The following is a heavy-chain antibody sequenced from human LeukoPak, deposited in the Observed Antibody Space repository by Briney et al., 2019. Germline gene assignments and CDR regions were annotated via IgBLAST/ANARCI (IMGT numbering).Heavy chain of an antibody. Sequence: GGALRLSCAASGFTFSSYDMHWVRQATGKGLEWVSAIYTASDTYYPGPLKGRFTIPRENAKNSLYLQMNSLRAGDTAVYYCARGYYYGYYGMDVWGQGTTVTVS. D-gene: IGHD3-10*01. CDR2: IYTASDT. V-gene: IGHV3-13*04. CDR1: GFTFSSYD. J-gene: IGHJ6*02. CDR3: ARGYYYGYYGMDV.